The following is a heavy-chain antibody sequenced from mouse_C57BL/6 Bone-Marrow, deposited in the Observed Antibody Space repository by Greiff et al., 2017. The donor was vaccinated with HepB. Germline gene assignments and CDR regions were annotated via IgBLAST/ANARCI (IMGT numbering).Heavy chain of an antibody. V-gene: IGHV1-81*01. CDR1: GYTFTSYG. CDR2: IYPRSGNT. CDR3: ASPPIYYYGSSYFDY. Sequence: QVQLQQSGAELARPGASVKLSCKASGYTFTSYGISWVKQRTGQGLGWIGEIYPRSGNTYYNEKFKVKATLTADKSSSTAYMELRSLTSEDSAVYFCASPPIYYYGSSYFDYWGQGTTLTVSS. D-gene: IGHD1-1*01. J-gene: IGHJ2*01.